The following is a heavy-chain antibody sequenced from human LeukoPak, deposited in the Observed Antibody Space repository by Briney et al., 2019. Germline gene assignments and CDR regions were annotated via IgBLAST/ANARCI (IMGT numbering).Heavy chain of an antibody. J-gene: IGHJ4*02. CDR1: GFTFSSYG. V-gene: IGHV3-23*01. D-gene: IGHD3-22*01. CDR2: ISGSGGST. Sequence: TEGSLRLSCAASGFTFSSYGMHWVRQAPGKGLEWVSAISGSGGSTYYADSVKGRFTISRDNSKNTLYLQMNSLRAEDTAVYYCAKDREYYYDSSGYFHFDYWGQGTLVTVSS. CDR3: AKDREYYYDSSGYFHFDY.